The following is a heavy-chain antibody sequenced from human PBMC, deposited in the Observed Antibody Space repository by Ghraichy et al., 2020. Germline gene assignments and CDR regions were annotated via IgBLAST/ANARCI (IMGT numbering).Heavy chain of an antibody. CDR2: IWFDGSNK. CDR1: GFTFSSYA. V-gene: IGHV3-30*02. CDR3: ANDPPSSGYAFHI. J-gene: IGHJ3*02. Sequence: GSLRLSCAASGFTFSSYAMHWVRQAPGKGLEWVLFIWFDGSNKYYAESVKGRFTISKDNSKNTLYLQMNSLRAEDTAMYYCANDPPSSGYAFHIWGQGTMVTVSS. D-gene: IGHD3-22*01.